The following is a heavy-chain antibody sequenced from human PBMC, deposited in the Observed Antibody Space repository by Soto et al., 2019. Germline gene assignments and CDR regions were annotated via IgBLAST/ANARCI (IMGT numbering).Heavy chain of an antibody. CDR3: AKGVGGCSGGSCYSDY. V-gene: IGHV3-23*01. D-gene: IGHD2-15*01. CDR1: GFTFRIYA. Sequence: GGSLRLSCTASGFTFRIYAMNWVRDAPGKGLEWVSVISYGGESTHYADSVKGRFTISRDNSKNTLYLQMNSLRVEDTAQYYCAKGVGGCSGGSCYSDYWGQGTLVTVSS. CDR2: ISYGGEST. J-gene: IGHJ4*02.